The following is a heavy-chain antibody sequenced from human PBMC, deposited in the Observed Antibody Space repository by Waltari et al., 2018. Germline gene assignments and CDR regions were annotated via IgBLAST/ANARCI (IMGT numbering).Heavy chain of an antibody. CDR3: ARGTTMAATAN. Sequence: QLQESGPGLVKPSETLSLSCTVSGGSLSSTSYYWGWIRQSPGKGLEWIGSIDYSGNTYYNPSLKSRVTISVDRSKNQFSLKLSSVTAAETAVYYCARGTTMAATANWGQGTLVIVSS. D-gene: IGHD6-19*01. CDR1: GGSLSSTSYY. V-gene: IGHV4-39*01. CDR2: IDYSGNT. J-gene: IGHJ4*02.